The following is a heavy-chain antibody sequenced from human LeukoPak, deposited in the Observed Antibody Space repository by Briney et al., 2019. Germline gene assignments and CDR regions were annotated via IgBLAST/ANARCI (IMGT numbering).Heavy chain of an antibody. CDR1: GDSVSNKNAA. D-gene: IGHD5-18*01. J-gene: IGHJ5*02. CDR2: TYYRSKWYN. V-gene: IGHV6-1*01. CDR3: ARDVFNPQLPWFAP. Sequence: SQTLSLTCAISGDSVSNKNAAWDWIRQSPSRGLEWLGRTYYRSKWYNDYAVSVESRISIKPDTTKNQFSLQLNSVTPEATPVYCARDVFNPQLPWFAPWGKGPLSPASS.